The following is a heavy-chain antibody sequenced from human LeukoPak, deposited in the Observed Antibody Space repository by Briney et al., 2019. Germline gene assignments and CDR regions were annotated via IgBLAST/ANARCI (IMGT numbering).Heavy chain of an antibody. Sequence: SETLSLTCTVSGGSISSSSYYWGWIRQPPGKGLEWIGTMYYSESSYCNPSLKTRVTISVDTSKNQFSLKLSSVTAADTAVYYCARTPAYGYNPIDYWGQGTLVTVSS. CDR1: GGSISSSSYY. CDR2: MYYSESS. D-gene: IGHD5-24*01. CDR3: ARTPAYGYNPIDY. J-gene: IGHJ4*02. V-gene: IGHV4-39*07.